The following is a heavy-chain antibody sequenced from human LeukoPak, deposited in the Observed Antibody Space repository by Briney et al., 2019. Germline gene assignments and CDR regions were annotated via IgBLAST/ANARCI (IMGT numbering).Heavy chain of an antibody. CDR2: MNPNSGNT. Sequence: ASVKVSCKASGYTFTSYDINWVRRATGQGLEWMGWMNPNSGNTGYAQKFQGRVTMTRNTSISTAYMELSSLRSEDTAVYYCARWVPKYGRNYFDYWGQGTLVTVSS. CDR1: GYTFTSYD. V-gene: IGHV1-8*01. J-gene: IGHJ4*02. D-gene: IGHD2-2*01. CDR3: ARWVPKYGRNYFDY.